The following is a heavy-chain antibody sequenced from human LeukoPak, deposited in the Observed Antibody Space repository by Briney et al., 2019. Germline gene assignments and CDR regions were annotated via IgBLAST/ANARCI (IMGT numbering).Heavy chain of an antibody. CDR2: SIPIFGTA. CDR1: GGTFSSYA. Sequence: SVKVSCKASGGTFSSYAISWVRQAPGQGLEWMGGSIPIFGTANYAQKFQGRVTITADESTSTAYMELSSLRSEDTAVYYCARLPDYGDYGDDYWGQGTLVTVSS. V-gene: IGHV1-69*01. D-gene: IGHD4-17*01. CDR3: ARLPDYGDYGDDY. J-gene: IGHJ4*02.